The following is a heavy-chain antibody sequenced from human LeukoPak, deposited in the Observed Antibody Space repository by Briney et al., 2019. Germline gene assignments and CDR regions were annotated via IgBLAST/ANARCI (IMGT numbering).Heavy chain of an antibody. V-gene: IGHV3-21*04. CDR2: ISSSGSYI. D-gene: IGHD3-10*01. Sequence: GGSLRLSCVDSGFTFSTYSMNWVRQAPGKGLEWVSSISSSGSYIYYGDSVKGRFTISRDNAKNSLYLQMNSLRAEDTALYYCARGYYGDAFDIWGQGTMVTVSS. CDR1: GFTFSTYS. J-gene: IGHJ3*02. CDR3: ARGYYGDAFDI.